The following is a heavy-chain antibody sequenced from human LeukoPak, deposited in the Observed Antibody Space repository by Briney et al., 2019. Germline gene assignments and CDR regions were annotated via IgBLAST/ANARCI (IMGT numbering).Heavy chain of an antibody. CDR3: ARDLYSSGWYSYNWFDP. Sequence: ASVKVSCKASGYTFTGYYMHWVRQAPGQGLEWMGWISAYNGNTNYAQKLQGRVTMTTDTSTSTAYMELRSLRSDDTAVYYCARDLYSSGWYSYNWFDPWGQGTLVTVSS. CDR2: ISAYNGNT. J-gene: IGHJ5*02. D-gene: IGHD6-19*01. V-gene: IGHV1-18*04. CDR1: GYTFTGYY.